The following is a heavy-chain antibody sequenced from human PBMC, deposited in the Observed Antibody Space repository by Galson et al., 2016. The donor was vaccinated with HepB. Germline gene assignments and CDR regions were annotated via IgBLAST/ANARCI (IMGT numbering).Heavy chain of an antibody. V-gene: IGHV1-8*01. CDR1: GYTFTSYD. CDR2: MNPNSGNT. D-gene: IGHD3-16*01. J-gene: IGHJ4*02. Sequence: SVKVSCKASGYTFTSYDINWVRQAPGRGLEWMGWMNPNSGNTGYAQKFQGRVTMTRNTSISTAYMELSSLRSEDTAVYCCARCPVGAAGEDWGQGTLVTVSS. CDR3: ARCPVGAAGED.